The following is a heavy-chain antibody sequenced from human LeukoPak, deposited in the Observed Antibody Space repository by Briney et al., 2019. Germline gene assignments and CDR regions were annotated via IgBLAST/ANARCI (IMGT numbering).Heavy chain of an antibody. D-gene: IGHD4-23*01. J-gene: IGHJ3*02. CDR3: ARDQNYGGNSQAFDI. CDR2: IKQDGSEK. CDR1: GFTFSSYW. Sequence: HPGGSLRLSCAASGFTFSSYWMSWVRQAPGKGLEWVANIKQDGSEKYYVDSVKGRFTISRDNAKNSLYLQMNSLRAEDTAVYYCARDQNYGGNSQAFDIWGQGTMVTVSS. V-gene: IGHV3-7*01.